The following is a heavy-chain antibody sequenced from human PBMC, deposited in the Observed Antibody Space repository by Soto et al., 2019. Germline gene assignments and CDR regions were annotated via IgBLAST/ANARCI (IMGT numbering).Heavy chain of an antibody. CDR1: GFTFSSYW. CDR3: ARDLLALHRGYGDYGGASG. CDR2: IKQDGSEK. V-gene: IGHV3-7*01. D-gene: IGHD4-17*01. Sequence: GGSLRLSCAASGFTFSSYWMSWVRQAPGKGLEWVANIKQDGSEKYYVDSVKGRFTISRDNAKNSLYLQMNSLRAEDTAGYYCARDLLALHRGYGDYGGASGWGQGTLVTVSS. J-gene: IGHJ4*02.